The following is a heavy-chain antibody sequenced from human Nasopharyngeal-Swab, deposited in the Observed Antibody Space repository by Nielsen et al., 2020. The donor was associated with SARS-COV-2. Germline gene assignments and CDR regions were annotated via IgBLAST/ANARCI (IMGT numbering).Heavy chain of an antibody. V-gene: IGHV1-18*01. CDR1: GYTFTSYG. J-gene: IGHJ5*02. CDR3: AREGRTLWGFGELLYRRFDP. D-gene: IGHD3-10*01. CDR2: ISAYNGNT. Sequence: ASVKVSCKASGYTFTSYGISWVRQAPGQGLEWMGWISAYNGNTNYAQKLQGRVTMTTDTSTSTAYMELRSLRSDDTAVYYCAREGRTLWGFGELLYRRFDPWGQGTLVTVSS.